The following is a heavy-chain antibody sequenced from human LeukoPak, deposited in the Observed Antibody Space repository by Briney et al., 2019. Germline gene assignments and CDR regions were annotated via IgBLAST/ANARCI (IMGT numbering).Heavy chain of an antibody. Sequence: GGSLRLSCAASGFTFSSYSMNWVRQAPGKGLEWVSYISSSSSTIYYADSVKGRFTISRDNAKNSLYLQMNSLRAEDTAVYYCAREARNYDFWSGYSYSLAFDIWGQGTMVTVSS. CDR3: AREARNYDFWSGYSYSLAFDI. D-gene: IGHD3-3*01. J-gene: IGHJ3*02. V-gene: IGHV3-48*01. CDR2: ISSSSSTI. CDR1: GFTFSSYS.